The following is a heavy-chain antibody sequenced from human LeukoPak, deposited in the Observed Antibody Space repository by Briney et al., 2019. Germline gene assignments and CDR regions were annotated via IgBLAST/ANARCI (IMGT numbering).Heavy chain of an antibody. V-gene: IGHV1-8*01. D-gene: IGHD2-21*02. CDR3: ARGMVVTAIRIPYYYYYMDV. CDR1: GYTFTSYD. Sequence: ASVKVSCKASGYTFTSYDINWVRQATGQGLEWMGWMNPNSGNTGYAQKFQGRVTMTRNTSISTPYVELSSLRSEDTAVYYCARGMVVTAIRIPYYYYYMDVWGKGTTVTVSS. J-gene: IGHJ6*03. CDR2: MNPNSGNT.